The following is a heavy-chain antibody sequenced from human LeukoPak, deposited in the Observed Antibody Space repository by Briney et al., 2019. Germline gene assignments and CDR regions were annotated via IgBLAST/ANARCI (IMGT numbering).Heavy chain of an antibody. Sequence: PSETLSLTCTVSGGAISSDNFYWGWIRQPPGKGLEWIVSIKYSGTTYYNPSLNSRATISVDTSKTHFSLRLSSVTAADTAVYYCARLSDFWGQGILVTVSS. CDR1: GGAISSDNFY. V-gene: IGHV4-39*01. J-gene: IGHJ4*02. CDR3: ARLSDF. CDR2: IKYSGTT.